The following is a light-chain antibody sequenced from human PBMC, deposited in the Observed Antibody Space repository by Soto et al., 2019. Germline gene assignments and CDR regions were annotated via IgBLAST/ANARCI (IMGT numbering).Light chain of an antibody. J-gene: IGLJ2*01. CDR1: DSNIGSTA. V-gene: IGLV1-44*01. CDR2: SSN. Sequence: QSVLTQPPSVSATPGQGVTLSCSGGDSNIGSTAVNWYQQVPGTAPKLLIYSSNQRPSGVPDRISGSKSGTSASLAISGLQSEDEADYYCAAWDDDLHVLLFVGGTKLTVL. CDR3: AAWDDDLHVLL.